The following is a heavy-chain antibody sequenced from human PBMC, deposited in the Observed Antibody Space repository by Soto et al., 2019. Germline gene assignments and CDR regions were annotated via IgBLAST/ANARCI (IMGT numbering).Heavy chain of an antibody. CDR2: INPNSGGT. J-gene: IGHJ6*03. CDR1: GYTFTGYY. CDR3: ARGMEYQLLSYYYYMDV. Sequence: ASVKVSCKASGYTFTGYYMHWVRQAPGQGLEWMGWINPNSGGTNYAQKFQGWVTMTRDTSISTAYMELSRLRSDDTAVYYCARGMEYQLLSYYYYMDVWGKGTTVTVSS. D-gene: IGHD2-2*01. V-gene: IGHV1-2*04.